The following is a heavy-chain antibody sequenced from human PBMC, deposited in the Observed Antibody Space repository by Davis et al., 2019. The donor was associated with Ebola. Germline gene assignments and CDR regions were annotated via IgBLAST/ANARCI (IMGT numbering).Heavy chain of an antibody. D-gene: IGHD6-13*01. Sequence: PGRSLKISCAASGFTFRSYDMHWVRQATGKGLEWVSAIGAAGDTYYPVSVKGRFTISRENAKNSLYLQMNSLRAEDTAVYYCARAGFGSTWFDCWGQGILVTVSS. J-gene: IGHJ5*01. CDR3: ARAGFGSTWFDC. CDR2: IGAAGDT. V-gene: IGHV3-13*01. CDR1: GFTFRSYD.